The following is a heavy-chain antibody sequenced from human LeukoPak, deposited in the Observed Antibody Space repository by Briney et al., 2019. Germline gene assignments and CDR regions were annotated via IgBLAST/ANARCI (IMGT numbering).Heavy chain of an antibody. CDR2: INHSGST. Sequence: SETLSLTCAVYGGSFSGYYWSWIRQPPGKGLEWIGEINHSGSTNYNPSLKSRVTISINTSKNQFSLKLSSVTAADTAVYYCARDRLQLQSWGQGTLVTVSS. CDR1: GGSFSGYY. V-gene: IGHV4-34*01. J-gene: IGHJ5*02. CDR3: ARDRLQLQS. D-gene: IGHD1-1*01.